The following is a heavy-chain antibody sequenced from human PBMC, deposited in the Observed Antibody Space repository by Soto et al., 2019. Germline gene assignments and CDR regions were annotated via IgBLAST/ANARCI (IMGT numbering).Heavy chain of an antibody. D-gene: IGHD2-2*01. CDR1: GFSLSSYA. Sequence: PGGSLRLSCAASGFSLSSYAMTWVRQAPGKGLEWVSGITASGEKLYYADSVKGRFTVSRDNSKNTLYLQMHSLRADDTAVYYCARDCSSSSRSVWAYWGQGTLVTVSS. V-gene: IGHV3-23*01. J-gene: IGHJ4*02. CDR3: ARDCSSSSRSVWAY. CDR2: ITASGEKL.